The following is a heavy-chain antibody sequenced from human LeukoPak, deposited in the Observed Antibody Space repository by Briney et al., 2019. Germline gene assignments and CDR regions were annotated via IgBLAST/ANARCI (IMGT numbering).Heavy chain of an antibody. Sequence: SVKVSCKASGGTFSSYAISWVRQAPGQGLEWMGRIIPILGIANYAQKFQGRVTITADKSTSTAYMERSSLRSEDTAVYYCARDGSGYDYSSYWGQGTLVTVSS. J-gene: IGHJ4*02. CDR1: GGTFSSYA. D-gene: IGHD5-12*01. CDR2: IIPILGIA. CDR3: ARDGSGYDYSSY. V-gene: IGHV1-69*04.